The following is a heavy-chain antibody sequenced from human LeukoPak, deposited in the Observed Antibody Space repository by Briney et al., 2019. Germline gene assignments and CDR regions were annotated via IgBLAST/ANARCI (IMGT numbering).Heavy chain of an antibody. D-gene: IGHD3-10*01. CDR2: IYYSGST. V-gene: IGHV4-59*01. CDR3: ARHSMVRGVIITLYFDY. CDR1: GGSISTYY. J-gene: IGHJ4*02. Sequence: SETLSLTCTVSGGSISTYYWSWIRQPPGKGLEWIAYIYYSGSTNYNPSLESRVTISVHTSNNQFSPRLSSVTAADTAVYYCARHSMVRGVIITLYFDYWGQGTLVTVSS.